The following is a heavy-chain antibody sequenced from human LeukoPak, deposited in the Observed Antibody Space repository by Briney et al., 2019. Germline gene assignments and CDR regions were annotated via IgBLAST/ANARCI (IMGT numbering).Heavy chain of an antibody. V-gene: IGHV3-9*01. J-gene: IGHJ3*02. CDR3: AKVLDYYDSSGYFSWAFDI. CDR1: GFTFDDYA. Sequence: GGALRLSCGAPGFTFDDYAMDLVRATPGKGLELVSGVCWNCGSIGYADSVKGRFTISRDNAKNSLYLQMNSLRAEDTALYYCAKVLDYYDSSGYFSWAFDIWGQGTMVTVSS. CDR2: VCWNCGSI. D-gene: IGHD3-22*01.